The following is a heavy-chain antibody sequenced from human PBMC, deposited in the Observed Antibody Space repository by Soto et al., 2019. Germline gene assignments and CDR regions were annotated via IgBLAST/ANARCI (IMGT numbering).Heavy chain of an antibody. Sequence: SETLCLTWTISGGSIIRYYWSWIRQPPGKGLEGIGYIYYSGSTNYNPSLKSRVTISVDTSKNQFSLKLSSVTAADTAVYYCARHRGSVLRYFDWFYYGMEVWGQGTTVTVS. CDR1: GGSIIRYY. CDR2: IYYSGST. CDR3: ARHRGSVLRYFDWFYYGMEV. V-gene: IGHV4-59*08. D-gene: IGHD3-9*01. J-gene: IGHJ6*02.